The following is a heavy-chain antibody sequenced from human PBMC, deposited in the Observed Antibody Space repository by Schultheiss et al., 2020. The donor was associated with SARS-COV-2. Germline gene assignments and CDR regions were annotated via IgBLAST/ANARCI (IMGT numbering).Heavy chain of an antibody. CDR1: GGSISSGGYY. CDR2: IYYSGST. V-gene: IGHV4-31*03. J-gene: IGHJ4*02. Sequence: SCTVSGGSISSGGYYWSWIRQHPGKGLEWIGYIYYSGSTYYNPSLKSRVTISVDTSKNQFSLKLSSVTAADTAVYYCARSAYDYGSGSYYIGYFDYWGQGTLVTVSS. CDR3: ARSAYDYGSGSYYIGYFDY. D-gene: IGHD3-10*01.